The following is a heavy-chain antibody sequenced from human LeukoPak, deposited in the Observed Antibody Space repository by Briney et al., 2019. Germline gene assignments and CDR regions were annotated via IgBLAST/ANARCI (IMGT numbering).Heavy chain of an antibody. CDR3: ARDSDYYDSSVGYAFDI. V-gene: IGHV1-69*05. J-gene: IGHJ3*02. CDR2: MIPIFGTA. Sequence: ASVKVSCKASGGTFSSYAISWVRQAPGQGLEWMGRMIPIFGTANYAQKFQGRVTITTDESTSTAYMELSSLRSEDTAVYYCARDSDYYDSSVGYAFDIWGQGTMVTVSS. D-gene: IGHD3-22*01. CDR1: GGTFSSYA.